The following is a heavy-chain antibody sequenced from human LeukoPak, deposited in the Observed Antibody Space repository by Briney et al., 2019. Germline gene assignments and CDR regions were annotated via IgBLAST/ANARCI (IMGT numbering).Heavy chain of an antibody. V-gene: IGHV3-7*01. CDR1: GFTFNNYG. CDR2: IKQDGTET. D-gene: IGHD5-12*01. Sequence: GGSLRLSCAASGFTFNNYGMHWVRQAPGKGLEWVANIKQDGTETWYVASVKGRFTISRDNVKNSVYPQMNSLRVEDTAVNYCARGGYSGYDFGGQGTLVTVSS. CDR3: ARGGYSGYDF. J-gene: IGHJ4*02.